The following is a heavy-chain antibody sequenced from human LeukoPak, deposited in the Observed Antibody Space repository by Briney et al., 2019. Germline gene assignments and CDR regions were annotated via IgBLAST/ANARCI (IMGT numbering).Heavy chain of an antibody. CDR3: AREFSSSSYYFDY. J-gene: IGHJ4*02. D-gene: IGHD6-6*01. CDR2: ISNNGGYT. Sequence: PGGSLRLSCAASGFTFSSSAMSWVRQAPGKGLEWVSAISNNGGYTYYADSVQGRFTISRDNSKNTLYLQMNSLRAEDTAVYYCAREFSSSSYYFDYWGQGALVTVSS. V-gene: IGHV3-23*01. CDR1: GFTFSSSA.